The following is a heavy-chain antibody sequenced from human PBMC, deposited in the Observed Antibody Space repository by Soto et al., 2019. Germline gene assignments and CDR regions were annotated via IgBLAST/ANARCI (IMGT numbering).Heavy chain of an antibody. CDR2: ISWNSGSI. J-gene: IGHJ2*01. D-gene: IGHD5-18*01. V-gene: IGHV3-9*01. CDR3: AKGQRYLDL. CDR1: GFTFDDYA. Sequence: EVRLVESGGGLVQPGRSLRLSCAASGFTFDDYAMHWVRQAPGKGLEWVSGISWNSGSIGYTDSVKGRFTISRDNAKNSLYLRRTSLRAKDTALYYVAKGQRYLDLWGRGTPVTVCS.